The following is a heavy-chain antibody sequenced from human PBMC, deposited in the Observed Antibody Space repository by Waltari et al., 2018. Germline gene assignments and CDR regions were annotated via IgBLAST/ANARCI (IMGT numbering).Heavy chain of an antibody. D-gene: IGHD1-1*01. V-gene: IGHV3-30*02. CDR1: GFIFRDFG. J-gene: IGHJ5*02. CDR3: ARDARGVESSHFLDH. Sequence: VDSGGDSVQPGGSLRLSCSTSGFIFRDFGIHWVRQAPGKGLQWVTFIGPDGKSKINAISLEARFTVSSDNSRGIAYLQMISLTREDTAVYFCARDARGVESSHFLDHWGQGTLVTVYS. CDR2: IGPDGKSK.